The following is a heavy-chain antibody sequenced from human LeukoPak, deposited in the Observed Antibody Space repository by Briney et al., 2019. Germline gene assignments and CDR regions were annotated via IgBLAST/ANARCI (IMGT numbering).Heavy chain of an antibody. Sequence: ASVKVSCKASGYTFDKFGIAWVRQAPGQGLEWMGWINTYNGNTKYAQQIQGRVTMTTDTSTSTVYMELRSLRSDDTAVYFCARDTPQHLKRYDYWGQGTQVTVSS. D-gene: IGHD6-13*01. CDR2: INTYNGNT. J-gene: IGHJ4*02. CDR1: GYTFDKFG. V-gene: IGHV1-18*01. CDR3: ARDTPQHLKRYDY.